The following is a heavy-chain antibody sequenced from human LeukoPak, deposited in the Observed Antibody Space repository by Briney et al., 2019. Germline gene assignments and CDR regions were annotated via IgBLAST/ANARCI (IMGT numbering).Heavy chain of an antibody. CDR1: GGSIRSSSYY. CDR2: IYYSGST. V-gene: IGHV4-39*07. D-gene: IGHD2-2*01. CDR3: ARMIVVVPAANTYADY. J-gene: IGHJ4*02. Sequence: PSETLSLTCTVSGGSIRSSSYYWGWIRQPPGKGLEWIGSIYYSGSTYYNPSLKSRLTISVDTSKNQFSLKLSSVTAADTAVYYCARMIVVVPAANTYADYWGQGTLVTVSS.